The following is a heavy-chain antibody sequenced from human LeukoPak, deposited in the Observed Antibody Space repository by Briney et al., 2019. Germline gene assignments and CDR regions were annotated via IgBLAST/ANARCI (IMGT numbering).Heavy chain of an antibody. CDR2: ISSSGSTI. CDR1: GFTFSDYY. D-gene: IGHD6-19*01. V-gene: IGHV3-11*04. Sequence: GGSLRLSCAASGFTFSDYYMSWIRQAPGKGLEWVSYISSSGSTIYYADSVKGRFTISRDNAKNSLYLQMNSLRAEDTAVYYCARASVAGAYYYYYYMDVWGKGTTITVSS. CDR3: ARASVAGAYYYYYYMDV. J-gene: IGHJ6*03.